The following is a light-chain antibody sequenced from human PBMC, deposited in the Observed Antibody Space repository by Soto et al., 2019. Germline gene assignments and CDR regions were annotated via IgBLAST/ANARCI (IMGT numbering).Light chain of an antibody. CDR2: GAS. J-gene: IGKJ1*01. CDR1: QSITSS. CDR3: HQYGISPPRT. V-gene: IGKV3-15*01. Sequence: IVMTQSPATLSVYPGERATLYCRASQSITSSLAWYQQKPGQAPRLLIYGASTRATGIPPRFSGSGSGTDFTLTIGRLEPEDFAVYYCHQYGISPPRTFGQGTKVDIK.